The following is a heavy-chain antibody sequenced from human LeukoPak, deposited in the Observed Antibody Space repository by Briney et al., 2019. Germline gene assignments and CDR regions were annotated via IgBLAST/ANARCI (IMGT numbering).Heavy chain of an antibody. CDR2: INPNSGGT. CDR3: ARPMTGTGLTYYYYGMDI. V-gene: IGHV1-2*02. J-gene: IGHJ6*02. D-gene: IGHD1-1*01. Sequence: ASVKVSCKASGYTFTGYYLHWVRQAPGQGLEWLGWINPNSGGTHYAQKFQGRVTLTRDTSISTAYMELNSLRSEDTALYYCARPMTGTGLTYYYYGMDIWGQGTTVTVAS. CDR1: GYTFTGYY.